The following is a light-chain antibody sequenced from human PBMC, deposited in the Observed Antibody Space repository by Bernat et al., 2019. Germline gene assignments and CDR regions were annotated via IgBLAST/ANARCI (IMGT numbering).Light chain of an antibody. J-gene: IGKJ5*01. CDR2: LGS. V-gene: IGKV2-28*01. CDR1: QSLLHSNGYNY. Sequence: DFVMTQSPLSLPVTPGEPASISCRSSQSLLHSNGYNYLDWYLQKPGQSPQLLIYLGSNRASGVPDRFSGSGSGTDFTLKISRVEAEDVGVYYCMHALQTPRVTFGQGTRLEIK. CDR3: MHALQTPRVT.